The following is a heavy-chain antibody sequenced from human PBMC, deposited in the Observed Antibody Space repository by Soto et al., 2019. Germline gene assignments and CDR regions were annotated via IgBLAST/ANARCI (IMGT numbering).Heavy chain of an antibody. D-gene: IGHD3-3*02. J-gene: IGHJ4*02. CDR2: IIPIFGTA. CDR3: ARDESHFWSAEGYFDY. CDR1: GGTFSSYA. Sequence: QVQLVQSGAEVKKPGSSVKVSCKASGGTFSSYAISWVRQAPGQGLEWMGGIIPIFGTANYAQKFQGRVTITADESTSTADMELSSLRSEDTAVYYCARDESHFWSAEGYFDYWGQGTLVTVSS. V-gene: IGHV1-69*01.